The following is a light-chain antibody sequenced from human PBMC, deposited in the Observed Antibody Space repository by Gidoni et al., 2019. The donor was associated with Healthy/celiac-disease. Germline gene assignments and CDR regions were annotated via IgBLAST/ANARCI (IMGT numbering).Light chain of an antibody. CDR2: SNN. CDR1: TSNIGSNT. Sequence: QSVLTQPPSASGTPGQGVTISCSGRTSNIGSNTVNWYQQLPGTAPKLLIYSNNQRPSGVPDRFSGSKSGTSASLAISGLQSEDEADYYCAAWDDSLNGRVFGGGTKLTVL. J-gene: IGLJ3*02. CDR3: AAWDDSLNGRV. V-gene: IGLV1-44*01.